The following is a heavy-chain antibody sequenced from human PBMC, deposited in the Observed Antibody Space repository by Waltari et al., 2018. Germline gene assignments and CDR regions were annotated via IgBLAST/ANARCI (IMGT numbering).Heavy chain of an antibody. CDR1: GYTFTSYD. J-gene: IGHJ6*02. CDR3: ASKRGPKGYYGMDV. Sequence: QVQLVQSGAEVKKPGASVKVSCKASGYTFTSYDINWVRQATGQGLEWMGWRNPNRGNTGYAQKFQGRVTITRNTSISTAYMELSSLRSEDTAVYYCASKRGPKGYYGMDVWGQGTTVTVSS. D-gene: IGHD3-10*01. V-gene: IGHV1-8*03. CDR2: RNPNRGNT.